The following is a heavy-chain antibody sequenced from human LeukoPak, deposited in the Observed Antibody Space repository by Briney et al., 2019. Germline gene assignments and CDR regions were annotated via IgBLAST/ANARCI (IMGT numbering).Heavy chain of an antibody. CDR3: ARDPTTVVTTPYYFDF. CDR1: GGSFSGYH. D-gene: IGHD4-23*01. V-gene: IGHV4-34*01. CDR2: INDRGHT. J-gene: IGHJ4*02. Sequence: PSETLSLTCAVHGGSFSGYHWNWIRQSPGKGLEWIGEINDRGHTNYNPSLESRITISVDKSKKQFSLNLSSVTAAATAVYYCARDPTTVVTTPYYFDFRGQGTLVTVSS.